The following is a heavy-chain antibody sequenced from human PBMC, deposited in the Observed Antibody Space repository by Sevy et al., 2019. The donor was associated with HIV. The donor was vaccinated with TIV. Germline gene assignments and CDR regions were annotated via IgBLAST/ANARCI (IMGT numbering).Heavy chain of an antibody. V-gene: IGHV4-39*01. J-gene: IGHJ6*02. CDR3: AAKGIWAFGAGDMDV. D-gene: IGHD3-3*01. CDR1: GGSISSNSYL. CDR2: IYFSGTT. Sequence: SETLSLTCSVSGGSISSNSYLWGWIRQPPGKGLEWIGTIYFSGTTYYNPSLKSRLTMSVDTSKSQFSLKLNSVTAADTAVYYCAAKGIWAFGAGDMDVWGQGTTVTVSS.